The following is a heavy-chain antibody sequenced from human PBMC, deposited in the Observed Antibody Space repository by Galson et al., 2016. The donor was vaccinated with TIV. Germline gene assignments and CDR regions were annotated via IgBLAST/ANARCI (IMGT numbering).Heavy chain of an antibody. J-gene: IGHJ6*03. Sequence: SLRLSCAASGFTFGGYGMHWVRRAPGKGLEWVAFILYDGNNRYYADSVKGRFTISRDNSKNTLYLQINSLRAEDTAVYYCAKGAAGRLYYYYHMDVWGRGTTVTVSS. CDR3: AKGAAGRLYYYYHMDV. CDR2: ILYDGNNR. V-gene: IGHV3-30*02. D-gene: IGHD6-13*01. CDR1: GFTFGGYG.